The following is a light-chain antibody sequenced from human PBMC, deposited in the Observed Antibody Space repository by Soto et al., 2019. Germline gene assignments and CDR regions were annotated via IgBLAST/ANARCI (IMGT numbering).Light chain of an antibody. CDR1: QGINNY. CDR3: QKYSSAPFT. V-gene: IGKV1-27*01. J-gene: IGKJ3*01. CDR2: AAS. Sequence: DIQVTQSPSSLSASVGDRVTITCRASQGINNYLAWYQQKPGKVPKLLIYAASTLQSGVPSRFSGSGSGTDFTLTNSSLQLEDVATFYCQKYSSAPFTFGPGTKVDIK.